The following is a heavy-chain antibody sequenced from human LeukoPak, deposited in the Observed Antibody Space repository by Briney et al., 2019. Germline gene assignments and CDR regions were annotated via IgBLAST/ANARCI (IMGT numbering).Heavy chain of an antibody. CDR1: GYTFTSYA. D-gene: IGHD2-2*02. Sequence: ASVRVSCKASGYTFTSYAMHWVRQAPGQRLEWMGWINAGNGNTKYSQKFQGRVTITRDTSASTAYMELSSLRSEDTAAYYCARDHCSSTSCYTGYYYYGMDVWGKGTTVTVSS. CDR3: ARDHCSSTSCYTGYYYYGMDV. J-gene: IGHJ6*04. V-gene: IGHV1-3*01. CDR2: INAGNGNT.